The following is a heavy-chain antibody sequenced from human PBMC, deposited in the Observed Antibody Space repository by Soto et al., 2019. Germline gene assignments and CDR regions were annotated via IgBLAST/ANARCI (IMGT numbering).Heavy chain of an antibody. CDR3: ANLAV. J-gene: IGHJ1*01. Sequence: EVQLLESGGGLVQPGGSLRLSCVASGFPFSSHSMSWVRQAPGKGLEWVSGISGSADNTSYADSVKGRFAISRDNSKNTLFLHMNILRVEDTAVYFCANLAVWGQGTLVTVSS. CDR1: GFPFSSHS. CDR2: ISGSADNT. V-gene: IGHV3-23*01.